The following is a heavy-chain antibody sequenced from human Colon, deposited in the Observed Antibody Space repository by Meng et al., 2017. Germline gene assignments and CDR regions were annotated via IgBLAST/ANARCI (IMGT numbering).Heavy chain of an antibody. Sequence: HLQLTEPGPGLVKPSETLSLTCTVPGASMSSYYWGWIRQSPEKGLQWIGSIYSSGRTYYNPSLTSRVTISVDTSKNQISLNLSSATAADTAVYYCTKPLGYSGYVLFWGQGKLVTVSS. CDR3: TKPLGYSGYVLF. CDR1: GASMSSYY. V-gene: IGHV4-39*07. D-gene: IGHD5-12*01. CDR2: IYSSGRT. J-gene: IGHJ4*02.